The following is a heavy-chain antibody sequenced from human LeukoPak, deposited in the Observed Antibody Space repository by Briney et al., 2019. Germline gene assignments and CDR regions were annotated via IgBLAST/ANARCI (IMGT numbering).Heavy chain of an antibody. D-gene: IGHD5-24*01. Sequence: ASVKVSCKASGYTFTGYYMHWVRQAPGQGLEWMGWINPNSGGTNYAQKFQGWVTMTRDTSISTAYMELSRLRSDDTAVYYCARDRMVGDGYNWDFDYWGQGTLVTVSS. CDR1: GYTFTGYY. J-gene: IGHJ4*02. CDR3: ARDRMVGDGYNWDFDY. V-gene: IGHV1-2*04. CDR2: INPNSGGT.